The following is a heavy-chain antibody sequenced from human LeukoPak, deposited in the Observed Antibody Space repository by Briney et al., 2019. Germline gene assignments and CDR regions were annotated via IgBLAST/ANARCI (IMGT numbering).Heavy chain of an antibody. CDR1: GYTLTVYY. D-gene: IGHD3-3*01. CDR2: INPNSGGT. Sequence: GASVKVSCKASGYTLTVYYMHWVRQAPGQGLEWMGWINPNSGGTNYAQKFQGRVTMTTDTSTSTAYMELRSLRSDDTAVYYCARERMYYDFWSASFLTFDSWGQGTLVTVSS. V-gene: IGHV1-2*02. J-gene: IGHJ4*02. CDR3: ARERMYYDFWSASFLTFDS.